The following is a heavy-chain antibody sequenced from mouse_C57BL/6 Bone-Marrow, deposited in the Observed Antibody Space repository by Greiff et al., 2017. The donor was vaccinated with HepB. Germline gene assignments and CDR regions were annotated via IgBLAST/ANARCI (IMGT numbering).Heavy chain of an antibody. J-gene: IGHJ4*01. D-gene: IGHD2-3*01. Sequence: VHVKQSGTVLARPGASVKMSCKTSGYTFTSYWMHWVKQRPGQGLEWIGAIYPGNSDTSYNQKFKGKAKLTAVTSASTAYMELSSLTNEDSAVYYCTRAGYDGYYDYAMDYWGQGTSVTVSS. V-gene: IGHV1-5*01. CDR1: GYTFTSYW. CDR3: TRAGYDGYYDYAMDY. CDR2: IYPGNSDT.